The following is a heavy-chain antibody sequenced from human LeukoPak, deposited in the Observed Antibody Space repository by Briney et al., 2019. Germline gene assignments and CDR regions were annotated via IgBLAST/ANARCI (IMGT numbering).Heavy chain of an antibody. CDR3: ARDQRGSSDLDY. D-gene: IGHD6-19*01. V-gene: IGHV1-2*02. Sequence: VASVRVSCKASGYTFTGNYMHRVRQAPGQGLEWMGWIHPNSGATNFAQKFQGRVTMTRDTSISTAYMDLTSLTSDDTAIYYCARDQRGSSDLDYWGQGTLITVSS. J-gene: IGHJ4*02. CDR1: GYTFTGNY. CDR2: IHPNSGAT.